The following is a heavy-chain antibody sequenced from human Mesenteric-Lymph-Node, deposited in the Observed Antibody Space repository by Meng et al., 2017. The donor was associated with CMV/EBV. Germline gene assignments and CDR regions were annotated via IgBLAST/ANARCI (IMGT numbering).Heavy chain of an antibody. CDR2: ISSSGSTI. CDR3: ARMSTVTTHFDY. CDR1: GFTFSNYY. D-gene: IGHD4-11*01. Sequence: GGSLRLSCTASGFTFSNYYMTWIRQTPEKGLEWISYISSSGSTIYYADSVQGRFTISRDNAANSLYLQMNSLRAEDTAIYFCARMSTVTTHFDYWGQGTVVTVSS. J-gene: IGHJ4*02. V-gene: IGHV3-11*01.